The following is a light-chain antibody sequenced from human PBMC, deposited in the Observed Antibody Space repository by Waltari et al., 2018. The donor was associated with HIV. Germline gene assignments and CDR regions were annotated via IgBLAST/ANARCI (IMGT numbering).Light chain of an antibody. CDR2: VGTGGIVG. CDR1: SGYSNYK. Sequence: QPVLTQPPSASASLGASVTLTCTLSSGYSNYKVDWYKQRPGKGPRFVMRVGTGGIVGSKGDGIPDRFSVLGSGLNRYLTINNIQEEDESDYYCGADHGSGSNWVFGGGTKLTVL. J-gene: IGLJ2*01. CDR3: GADHGSGSNWV. V-gene: IGLV9-49*01.